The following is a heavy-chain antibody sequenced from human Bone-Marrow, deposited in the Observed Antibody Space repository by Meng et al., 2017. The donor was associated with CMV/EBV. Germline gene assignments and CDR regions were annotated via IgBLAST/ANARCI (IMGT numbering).Heavy chain of an antibody. J-gene: IGHJ6*02. CDR2: ILYDGSNK. CDR3: ARGDTAMTPGYYYGVDV. CDR1: GFTFSSCA. V-gene: IGHV3-30*04. Sequence: GESLKISCAASGFTFSSCAMHWVRQAPGKGLDWVAVILYDGSNKYYADSVKGRFTISRDNSKNTQYLQMNSLRPEDTAVYYCARGDTAMTPGYYYGVDVWGQGTTVTVSS. D-gene: IGHD5-18*01.